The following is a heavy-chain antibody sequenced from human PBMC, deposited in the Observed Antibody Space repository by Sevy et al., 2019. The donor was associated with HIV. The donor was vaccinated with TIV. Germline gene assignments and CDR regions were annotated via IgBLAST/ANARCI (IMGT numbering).Heavy chain of an antibody. CDR3: TGSSSGYSANFDY. D-gene: IGHD3-22*01. CDR1: GFTFGDYA. CDR2: IRSIAYGGTT. J-gene: IGHJ4*02. Sequence: GGSLRLSCTASGFTFGDYAMSWVRQAPGKGLEWVGFIRSIAYGGTTEYAASVKGRFTISRDDSKSIAYLQMNSLKTEDTAVCYCTGSSSGYSANFDYWGQGTLVTVSS. V-gene: IGHV3-49*04.